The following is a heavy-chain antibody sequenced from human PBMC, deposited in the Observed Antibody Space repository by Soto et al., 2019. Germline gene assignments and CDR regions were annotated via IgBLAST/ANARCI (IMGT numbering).Heavy chain of an antibody. D-gene: IGHD4-17*01. CDR3: ARRYGASFDY. J-gene: IGHJ4*02. Sequence: SETLSLACTVSGGSISSGDYYWSWIRQPPGKGLEWIGYIYYSGSTNYNPSLKSRVTISVDTSKNQFSLKLSSVTAADTAVYYCARRYGASFDYWGQGTLVTVSS. V-gene: IGHV4-61*08. CDR2: IYYSGST. CDR1: GGSISSGDYY.